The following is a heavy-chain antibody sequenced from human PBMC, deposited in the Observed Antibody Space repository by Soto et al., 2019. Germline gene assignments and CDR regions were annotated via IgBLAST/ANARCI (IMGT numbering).Heavy chain of an antibody. J-gene: IGHJ4*02. CDR2: INSDGSST. V-gene: IGHV3-74*01. Sequence: GGSLRLSCAASGFTFSSYWMHWVRQAPGKGLEWVSSINSDGSSTSYEDSVKGRFAISRDNAKNTLYLQMNSLRAEDTAVYYCASRRVTAAVDTTFDYWRQGALVTVSS. D-gene: IGHD6-13*01. CDR1: GFTFSSYW. CDR3: ASRRVTAAVDTTFDY.